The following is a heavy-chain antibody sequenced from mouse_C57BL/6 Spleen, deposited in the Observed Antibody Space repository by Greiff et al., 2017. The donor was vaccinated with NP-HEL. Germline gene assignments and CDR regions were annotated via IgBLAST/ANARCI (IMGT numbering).Heavy chain of an antibody. Sequence: ESGPGMVKPSQSLSLTCTVTGYSITSGYDWHWIRHFPGNKLEWMGYISYSGSTNYNPSLKSRISITHDTSKNHFFLKLNSVTTEDTATYYCARGDYDYDGWYFDVWGTGTTVTVSS. CDR1: GYSITSGYD. CDR2: ISYSGST. J-gene: IGHJ1*03. CDR3: ARGDYDYDGWYFDV. V-gene: IGHV3-1*01. D-gene: IGHD2-4*01.